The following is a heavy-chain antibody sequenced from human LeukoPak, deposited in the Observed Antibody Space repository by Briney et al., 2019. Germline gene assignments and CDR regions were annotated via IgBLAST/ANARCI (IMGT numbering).Heavy chain of an antibody. V-gene: IGHV2-70*11. Sequence: SGPTLVNPTQTLTLTCTFSGFYLSTSGMCVSWIRQPPGKALEWLARIDWDNDKYYSTSLKTRLTISKDTSKNQVVLTMTNMDPVDTATYYCARIRKIGSGWYYFDYWGQGTLVTVSS. CDR1: GFYLSTSGMC. D-gene: IGHD6-19*01. J-gene: IGHJ4*02. CDR2: IDWDNDK. CDR3: ARIRKIGSGWYYFDY.